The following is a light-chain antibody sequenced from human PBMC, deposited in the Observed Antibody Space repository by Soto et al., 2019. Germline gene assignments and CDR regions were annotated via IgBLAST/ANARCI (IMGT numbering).Light chain of an antibody. CDR1: SSDVGGYNY. J-gene: IGLJ3*02. CDR2: EVR. V-gene: IGLV2-14*01. Sequence: QSALTQPASVSGSPGQSITISCTGTSSDVGGYNYVSWYQQHPGKAPKLMIYEVRNRPSGVSNRFSGSKSGDTASLTISGLQAEDADDYYCTSYTSSSTWVFGGGTKLTVL. CDR3: TSYTSSSTWV.